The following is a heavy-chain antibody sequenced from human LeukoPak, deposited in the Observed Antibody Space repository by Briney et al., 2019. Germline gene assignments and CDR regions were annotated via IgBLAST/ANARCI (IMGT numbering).Heavy chain of an antibody. D-gene: IGHD5-18*01. CDR1: GGSISTYY. J-gene: IGHJ5*02. CDR3: ARDKAHSYGRYFDP. V-gene: IGHV4-59*01. CDR2: IPYGNT. Sequence: SETLSLTYTVSGGSISTYYWNWIRQTPGKGLEWIGHIPYGNTDYNPSLKSRVTISVDTSKNQFSLKLTSVTAADTAVYYCARDKAHSYGRYFDPWGQGALVTVSS.